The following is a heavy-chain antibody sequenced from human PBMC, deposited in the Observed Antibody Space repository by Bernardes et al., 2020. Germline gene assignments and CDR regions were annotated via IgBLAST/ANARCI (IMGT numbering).Heavy chain of an antibody. CDR3: AKDAYADFLGPLGH. V-gene: IGHV3-23*01. CDR2: ISGSGGRT. D-gene: IGHD3-3*01. Sequence: GRSLRPSWSASGVTLNSYAMNWVRQAPGQGLEWVAVISGSGGRTHYADSVVGRFTISRDNSKNMLYVQMNSLRAEDTAVYYCAKDAYADFLGPLGHWGQGTLVTVSS. J-gene: IGHJ4*02. CDR1: GVTLNSYA.